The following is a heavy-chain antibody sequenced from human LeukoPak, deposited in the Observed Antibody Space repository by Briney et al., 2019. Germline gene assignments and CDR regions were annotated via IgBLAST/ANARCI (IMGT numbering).Heavy chain of an antibody. D-gene: IGHD1-14*01. Sequence: PGGSLRLSCAASGFTFSSYAMHWARQAPGKGLEWVTLISYDGSSQYYADSVKGRFTISRDNAKNSLFLQMNSLRAEDTAVYYCARDHHHRLWDSYYYYMDVWGKGTTVTISS. CDR3: ARDHHHRLWDSYYYYMDV. J-gene: IGHJ6*03. V-gene: IGHV3-30*04. CDR1: GFTFSSYA. CDR2: ISYDGSSQ.